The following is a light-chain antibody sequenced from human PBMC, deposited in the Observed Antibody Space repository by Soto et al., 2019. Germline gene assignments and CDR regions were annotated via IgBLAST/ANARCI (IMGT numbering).Light chain of an antibody. CDR1: QNINNY. CDR2: DAS. V-gene: IGKV1-33*01. Sequence: DIQMTQSPSSLSASVGDRVTIACQASQNINNYLNWYQQKPGRAPKLLIYDASNLESGVPSRFRGSVSGTDCTFTISRLQPEDIATYYCQQYENLPTFGQGTRLEI. CDR3: QQYENLPT. J-gene: IGKJ5*01.